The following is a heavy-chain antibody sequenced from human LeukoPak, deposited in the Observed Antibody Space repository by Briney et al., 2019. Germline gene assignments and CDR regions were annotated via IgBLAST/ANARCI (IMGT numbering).Heavy chain of an antibody. CDR1: GGSISSYY. Sequence: SETLSLTCTVSGGSISSYYWSWIRQPPGKGLEWIGYIYYSGSTNYNPSLTSRVTISLDTSKNQFSLKLNSVTAADTAVYYCARHLPIGSSWTFDYWGQGTLVTVSS. V-gene: IGHV4-59*08. CDR3: ARHLPIGSSWTFDY. J-gene: IGHJ4*02. CDR2: IYYSGST. D-gene: IGHD6-13*01.